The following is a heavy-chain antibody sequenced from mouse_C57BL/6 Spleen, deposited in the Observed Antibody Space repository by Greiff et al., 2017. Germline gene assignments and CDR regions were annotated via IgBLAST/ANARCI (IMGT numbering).Heavy chain of an antibody. J-gene: IGHJ2*01. CDR2: IHPNSGST. Sequence: QVQLQQPGAELVKPGASVKLSCKASGYTFTSYWMHWVKQRPGQGLEWIGMIHPNSGSTNYHEKFKSKATLTVVKSSSTAYMQLSSLTSEDSAVYYSARCYYYGSNYGCFDYWGQGTTLTVSS. CDR3: ARCYYYGSNYGCFDY. CDR1: GYTFTSYW. V-gene: IGHV1-64*01. D-gene: IGHD1-1*01.